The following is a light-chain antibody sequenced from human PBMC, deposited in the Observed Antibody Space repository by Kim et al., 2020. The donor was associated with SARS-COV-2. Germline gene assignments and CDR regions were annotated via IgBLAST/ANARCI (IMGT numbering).Light chain of an antibody. CDR3: QQRSNWLT. CDR2: DAS. CDR1: QSVSSY. J-gene: IGKJ4*01. Sequence: SLSPGERATLSCRASQSVSSYLAWYQQKPGQAPRLHIYDASNRATGIPARFSGSGSGTDFTLTISSLEPEDFAVYYCQQRSNWLTFGGGTKVDIK. V-gene: IGKV3-11*01.